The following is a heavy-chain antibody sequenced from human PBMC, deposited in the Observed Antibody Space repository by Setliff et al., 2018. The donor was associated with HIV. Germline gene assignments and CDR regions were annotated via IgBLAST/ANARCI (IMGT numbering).Heavy chain of an antibody. D-gene: IGHD3-10*01. Sequence: ASETLSLTCTVSGGSINSGSYYWNWIRQPAGKGLEWIGHIYASGSTNYNPSLKSRVTMSVDTSKNQFSLKLSSVTAADTAVYYCARDGPLEGSYRYYYYYMDVWGKGTTVTVSS. CDR3: ARDGPLEGSYRYYYYYMDV. J-gene: IGHJ6*03. CDR1: GGSINSGSYY. V-gene: IGHV4-61*09. CDR2: IYASGST.